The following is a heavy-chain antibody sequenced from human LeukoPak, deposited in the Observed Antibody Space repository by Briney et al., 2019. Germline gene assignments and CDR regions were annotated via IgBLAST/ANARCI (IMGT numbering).Heavy chain of an antibody. CDR1: GGSISSGDYC. Sequence: SQTLSLTCTVSGGSISSGDYCWSWIRQPPGTGLEWIGYIYYSGSTYYNPSLKSRVTISVDTSKNQFSLKLSSVTAADTAVYYCAREDIVLGMDVWGQGTTVTVSS. J-gene: IGHJ6*02. CDR2: IYYSGST. V-gene: IGHV4-30-4*01. CDR3: AREDIVLGMDV. D-gene: IGHD2-8*02.